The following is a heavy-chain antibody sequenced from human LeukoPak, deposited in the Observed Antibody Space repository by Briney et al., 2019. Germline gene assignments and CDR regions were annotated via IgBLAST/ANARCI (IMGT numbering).Heavy chain of an antibody. Sequence: ASVKVSCKASGYTFTSYDINWVRQATGQGLEWMGWMNPNSGNTGYAQKFQGRVTMIRNTSISTAYMELSSLRSEDTAVYYCARVKRWLQLQPFDYWGQGTLVTVSS. CDR2: MNPNSGNT. D-gene: IGHD5-24*01. J-gene: IGHJ4*02. CDR3: ARVKRWLQLQPFDY. V-gene: IGHV1-8*01. CDR1: GYTFTSYD.